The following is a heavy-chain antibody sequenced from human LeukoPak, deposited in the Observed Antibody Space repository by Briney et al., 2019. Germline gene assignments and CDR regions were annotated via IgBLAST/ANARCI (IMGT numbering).Heavy chain of an antibody. CDR1: GGTFSSYA. V-gene: IGHV1-69*01. CDR2: IIPIFGTA. D-gene: IGHD6-13*01. J-gene: IGHJ6*03. Sequence: GALVKVSCKASGGTFSSYAISWVRQAPGQGLEWMGGIIPIFGTANYAQKFQGRVTITADESTSTAYMELSSLRSEDTAVYYCARGSRAAAPPYYYYMDVWGKGTTVTVSS. CDR3: ARGSRAAAPPYYYYMDV.